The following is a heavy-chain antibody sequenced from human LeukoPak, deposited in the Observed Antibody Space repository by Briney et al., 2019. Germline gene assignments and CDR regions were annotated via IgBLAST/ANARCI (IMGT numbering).Heavy chain of an antibody. D-gene: IGHD5-12*01. CDR1: GYSFPSYW. CDR3: AKSYSGYDYLDY. Sequence: GESLRISCKGSGYSFPSYWITWVRQMPGKGLEWMGRIDPSDSYTNYSPSFQGHVTISADKSISTAYLQWSSLKASDTAMYYCAKSYSGYDYLDYWGQGTLVTVSS. J-gene: IGHJ4*02. V-gene: IGHV5-10-1*01. CDR2: IDPSDSYT.